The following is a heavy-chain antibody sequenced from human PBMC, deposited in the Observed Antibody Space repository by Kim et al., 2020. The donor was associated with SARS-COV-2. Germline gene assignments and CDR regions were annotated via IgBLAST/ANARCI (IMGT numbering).Heavy chain of an antibody. J-gene: IGHJ6*03. V-gene: IGHV3-9*01. CDR1: GFTFDDYA. CDR2: ISWNSGSI. Sequence: GGSLRLSCAASGFTFDDYAMHWVRQAPGKGLEWVSGISWNSGSIGYADSVKGRFTISRDNAKNSLYLQMNSLRAEDTALYYCAKDGEYYYGSGSYYREDYYYYMDVWGKGTTVTVSS. D-gene: IGHD3-10*01. CDR3: AKDGEYYYGSGSYYREDYYYYMDV.